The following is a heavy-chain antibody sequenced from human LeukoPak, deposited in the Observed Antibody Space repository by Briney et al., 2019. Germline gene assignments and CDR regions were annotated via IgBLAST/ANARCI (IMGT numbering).Heavy chain of an antibody. CDR3: ARHPSGGGHYFPSLYLDY. CDR1: GVSISGYY. CDR2: ISYSGST. V-gene: IGHV4-39*01. J-gene: IGHJ4*02. Sequence: SETLSLTCTVSGVSISGYYWGWIRQPPGKGLEWIGTISYSGSTYYKPSLKSRVTISVDTSKNQFSLKLSSVTAADTAVYYCARHPSGGGHYFPSLYLDYWGQGTLVTVSS. D-gene: IGHD3-22*01.